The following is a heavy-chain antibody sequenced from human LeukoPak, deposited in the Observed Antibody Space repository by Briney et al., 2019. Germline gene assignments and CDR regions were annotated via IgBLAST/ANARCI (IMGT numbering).Heavy chain of an antibody. CDR1: GYIFTGYY. D-gene: IGHD1-26*01. V-gene: IGHV1-2*02. CDR3: ARVGGSYLYYFDY. J-gene: IGHJ4*02. Sequence: ASVKVSCKASGYIFTGYYMHWVRQAPGQGLEWMGWINPNSGGTNYAQKFQGRVTMTRDTSISTAYMELSRLRSDDTAVYYCARVGGSYLYYFDYWGQGTLVTVSS. CDR2: INPNSGGT.